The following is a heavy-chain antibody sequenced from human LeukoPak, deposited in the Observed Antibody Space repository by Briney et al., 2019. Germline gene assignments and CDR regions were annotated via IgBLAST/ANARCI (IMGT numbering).Heavy chain of an antibody. V-gene: IGHV4-39*01. J-gene: IGHJ3*02. CDR2: IYYSGST. D-gene: IGHD3-10*01. CDR1: GGSISSSSYY. Sequence: PSETLSLTCTVSGGSISSSSYYWGWIRQPPGKGLEWIGSIYYSGSTYYNPSLKSRVTISVDTSKNQFSLKLSSVTAADTAVYYCARHSGSGIYTDAFDIWGQGKMVTVSS. CDR3: ARHSGSGIYTDAFDI.